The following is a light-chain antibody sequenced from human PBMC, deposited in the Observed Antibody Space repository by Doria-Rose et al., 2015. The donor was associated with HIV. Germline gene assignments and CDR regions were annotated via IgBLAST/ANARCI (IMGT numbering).Light chain of an antibody. J-gene: IGKJ3*01. Sequence: QSPSSVSASVGDRVTITCRASQDIAGWLAWYQQKPGKAPNLLIYAASHLQNGVPSRFSGSGSGTDFTLIITSLQSEDFATYYCQQANSFPPTFGPGTKVDIK. V-gene: IGKV1-12*01. CDR2: AAS. CDR1: QDIAGW. CDR3: QQANSFPPT.